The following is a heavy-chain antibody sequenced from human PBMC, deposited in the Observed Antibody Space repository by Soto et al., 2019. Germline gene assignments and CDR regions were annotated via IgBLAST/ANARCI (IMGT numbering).Heavy chain of an antibody. V-gene: IGHV1-18*01. CDR3: AREDIVATILDY. D-gene: IGHD5-12*01. CDR2: ISAYNGNT. Sequence: ASVKVSCKASGCTFTSYGISWVRQAPGQGLEWMGWISAYNGNTNYAQKLQGRVTMTTDTSTSTAYMELRSLRSDDTAVYYCAREDIVATILDYWGQGTLVTVSS. CDR1: GCTFTSYG. J-gene: IGHJ4*02.